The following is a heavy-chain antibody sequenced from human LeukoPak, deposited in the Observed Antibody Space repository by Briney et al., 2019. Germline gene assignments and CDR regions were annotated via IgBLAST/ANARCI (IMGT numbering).Heavy chain of an antibody. J-gene: IGHJ4*02. D-gene: IGHD3-9*01. Sequence: GGSLRLSCAASGFTFSNTWMSWVRQAPGKGLEWVGRIKTKADGGTTDYAAPVKGRFTISRDDSKNTLFLQMNSPRTEDTAVYFCTTGRYFDWLLCNYWGQGTLVTVSS. CDR2: IKTKADGGTT. V-gene: IGHV3-15*01. CDR3: TTGRYFDWLLCNY. CDR1: GFTFSNTW.